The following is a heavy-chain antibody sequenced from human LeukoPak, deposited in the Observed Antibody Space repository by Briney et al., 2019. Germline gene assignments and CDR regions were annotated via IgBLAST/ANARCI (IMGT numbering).Heavy chain of an antibody. CDR1: GYTFTSYY. CDR3: ARVPNYYTGSPLYYFDY. V-gene: IGHV1-46*01. D-gene: IGHD1-26*01. CDR2: INPSGGST. Sequence: GASVTVSCKASGYTFTSYYMHWVRQAPGQGLEWMGIINPSGGSTSDAQKFQGRVTMTRDTSTSTVYMELSSLRSEDTAVYYCARVPNYYTGSPLYYFDYWGQGTLVTVSS. J-gene: IGHJ4*02.